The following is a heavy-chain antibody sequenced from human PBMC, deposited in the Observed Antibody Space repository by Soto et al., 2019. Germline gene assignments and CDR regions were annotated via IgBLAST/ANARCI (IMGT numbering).Heavy chain of an antibody. J-gene: IGHJ4*02. CDR1: GGSFSGYY. CDR3: ARSRYDFWSGYYNY. CDR2: INDSGST. V-gene: IGHV4-34*01. D-gene: IGHD3-3*01. Sequence: QVQLQQWGAGLLKPSETLSLTCAVYGGSFSGYYWSWILQPPGKGLEWLGEINDSGSTNYNPSLKSRVTRSVDTFNNHFSRKLSSVTAADTAVYYCARSRYDFWSGYYNYWGQGTLVTVSS.